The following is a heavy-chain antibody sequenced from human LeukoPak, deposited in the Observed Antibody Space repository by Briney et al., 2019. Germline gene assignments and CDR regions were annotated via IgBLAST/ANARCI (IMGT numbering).Heavy chain of an antibody. CDR2: IWYDGSNK. D-gene: IGHD3-3*01. J-gene: IGHJ4*02. Sequence: PGGSLRLSCAASGFTFSSHGMHWVRQAPGRGLEWVAVIWYDGSNKYYADSVKGRFTISRDNSKNTLYLQMNSLRVEDTAVYYCARWGNPKILDQWGQGTLVTVSS. CDR1: GFTFSSHG. CDR3: ARWGNPKILDQ. V-gene: IGHV3-33*01.